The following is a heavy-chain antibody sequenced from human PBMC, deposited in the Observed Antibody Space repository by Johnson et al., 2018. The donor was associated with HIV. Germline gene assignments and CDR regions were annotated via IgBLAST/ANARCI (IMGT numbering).Heavy chain of an antibody. Sequence: QVQLVESGGGLVQPGGSLRLSCAVSGIIFSHYGMYWVRQAPGKGLEWVALISYDGRKTYYIDSVKGRFTISRDNSKNTLYLQMSSLRPEDTAVYYCASGHMWSAFWGQGTMVTVSS. CDR2: ISYDGRKT. CDR1: GIIFSHYG. CDR3: ASGHMWSAF. J-gene: IGHJ3*01. D-gene: IGHD2-21*01. V-gene: IGHV3-30*03.